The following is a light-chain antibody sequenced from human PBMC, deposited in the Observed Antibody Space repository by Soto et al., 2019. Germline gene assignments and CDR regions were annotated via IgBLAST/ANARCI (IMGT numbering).Light chain of an antibody. Sequence: QAVVTQESSVTVSPGGTVTLTCGSSTGAVTSGHYPYWFQQKPGQAPRTLIYDTSNKHSWTPARFSGSLLGGKAALTLSGAQPEDEADYYCLLSDRGTQRAFGAGTKVTVL. CDR2: DTS. J-gene: IGLJ1*01. CDR3: LLSDRGTQRA. CDR1: TGAVTSGHY. V-gene: IGLV7-46*01.